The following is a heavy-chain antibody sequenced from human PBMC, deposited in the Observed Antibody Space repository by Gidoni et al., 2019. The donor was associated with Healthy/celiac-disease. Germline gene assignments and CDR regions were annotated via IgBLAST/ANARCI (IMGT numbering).Heavy chain of an antibody. CDR2: ISSSSSYI. V-gene: IGHV3-21*01. CDR3: ARDTATANDAFDI. J-gene: IGHJ3*02. Sequence: EVQLVESGGGLVKPGGSLRLSCAASGFPFSSYSMNWVRQAPGKGLEWVSSISSSSSYIYYADSVKGRFTISRDNAKNSLYLQMNSLRAEDTAVYYCARDTATANDAFDIWGQGTMVTVSS. CDR1: GFPFSSYS. D-gene: IGHD2-21*02.